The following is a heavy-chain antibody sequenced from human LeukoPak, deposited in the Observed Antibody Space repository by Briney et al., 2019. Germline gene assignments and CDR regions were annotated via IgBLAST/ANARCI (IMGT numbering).Heavy chain of an antibody. CDR3: ARRRGSLIRIAAAGTDAFDI. D-gene: IGHD6-13*01. J-gene: IGHJ3*02. Sequence: SETLSLTCTVSGGSISSSSYYWGWIHQPPGKGLEWIGSIYYSGSTYYNPSLKSRVTISVDTSKNQFSLKLSSVTAADTAVYYCARRRGSLIRIAAAGTDAFDIWGQGTMVTVSS. CDR2: IYYSGST. CDR1: GGSISSSSYY. V-gene: IGHV4-39*01.